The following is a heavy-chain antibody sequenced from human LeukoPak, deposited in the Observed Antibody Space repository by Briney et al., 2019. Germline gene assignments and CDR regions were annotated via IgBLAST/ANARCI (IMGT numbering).Heavy chain of an antibody. D-gene: IGHD6-19*01. Sequence: GGSLRLSCAASGFTFSSYWMSWVRQAPGRGLEWVANIKQDGSEKYYVDSVKGRFTISRDNAKNSLYLQMSSLRAEDTALYYCARGQWLVTSPFDFWGQGTLVTVSS. CDR1: GFTFSSYW. V-gene: IGHV3-7*03. J-gene: IGHJ4*02. CDR2: IKQDGSEK. CDR3: ARGQWLVTSPFDF.